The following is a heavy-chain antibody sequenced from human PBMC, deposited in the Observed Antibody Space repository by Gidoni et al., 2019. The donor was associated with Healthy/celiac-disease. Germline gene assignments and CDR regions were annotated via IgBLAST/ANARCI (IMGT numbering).Heavy chain of an antibody. V-gene: IGHV4-39*01. CDR1: GGSISSSSYY. D-gene: IGHD6-13*01. Sequence: QLQLQESGPGLVKPSETLSLTCTVSGGSISSSSYYWGWIRQPPGKGLEWIGSIYYSGSTYYNPSLKSRVTISVDTSKNQFSLKLSSVTAADTAVYYCARRDLVPRGGWFDPWGQGTLVTVSS. CDR2: IYYSGST. J-gene: IGHJ5*02. CDR3: ARRDLVPRGGWFDP.